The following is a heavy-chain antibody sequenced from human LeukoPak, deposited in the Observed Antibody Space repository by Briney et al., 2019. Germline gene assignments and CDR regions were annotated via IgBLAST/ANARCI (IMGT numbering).Heavy chain of an antibody. D-gene: IGHD2-21*01. CDR3: AKDLYGDGGYCFEY. J-gene: IGHJ4*02. CDR2: ISGSGGST. Sequence: TGGSLRLSCAASGFTFSTYAMSWVRQAPGKGLEWVSAISGSGGSTYYADSVKGRFTISRDNSKKTVHLEMSGLRADDTAVYYCAKDLYGDGGYCFEYWGQGTWSPSPQ. V-gene: IGHV3-23*01. CDR1: GFTFSTYA.